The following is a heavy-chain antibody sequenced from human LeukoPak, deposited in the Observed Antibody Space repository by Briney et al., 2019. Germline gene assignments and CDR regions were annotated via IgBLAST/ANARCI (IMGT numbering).Heavy chain of an antibody. D-gene: IGHD3-22*01. J-gene: IGHJ3*02. CDR1: GFTFSSYS. CDR3: ARGDPYYYDSSSAFDI. Sequence: GGSLRLSCAASGFTFSSYSMNWVRQAPGKGLEWVSSISSSSSYIYYADSVKGRFTISRDNAKNSLYLQTNSLRAEDTAVYYCARGDPYYYDSSSAFDIWGQGTMVTVSS. CDR2: ISSSSSYI. V-gene: IGHV3-21*01.